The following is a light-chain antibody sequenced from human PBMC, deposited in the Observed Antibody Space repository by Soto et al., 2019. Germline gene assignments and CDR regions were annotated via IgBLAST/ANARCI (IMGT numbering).Light chain of an antibody. CDR2: TNN. J-gene: IGLJ1*01. V-gene: IGLV1-44*01. Sequence: QAVVTQPPSASGTPGQRVTISCSGSRSNIGSNTINWYQQLPGTAPKLLIYTNNQRPSGVPDRFSGSKSGTSASLAISGLQSEDEADYYCAACDDSLNGYVFGPGTKVTVL. CDR3: AACDDSLNGYV. CDR1: RSNIGSNT.